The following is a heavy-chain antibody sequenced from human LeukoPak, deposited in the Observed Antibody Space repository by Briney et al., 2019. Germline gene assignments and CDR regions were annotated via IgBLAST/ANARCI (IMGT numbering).Heavy chain of an antibody. CDR3: VSAAGTFDN. CDR1: GLMFSSYG. CDR2: IWSDGSNK. V-gene: IGHV3-33*01. D-gene: IGHD6-13*01. J-gene: IGHJ4*02. Sequence: GGSLRLSCAASGLMFSSYGMHWVRQAPGKGLEWVAVIWSDGSNKYYADSVRGRFTISRDNPKNTVYLQMNNLRVEDTALYYCVSAAGTFDNWGQGTLVTVSS.